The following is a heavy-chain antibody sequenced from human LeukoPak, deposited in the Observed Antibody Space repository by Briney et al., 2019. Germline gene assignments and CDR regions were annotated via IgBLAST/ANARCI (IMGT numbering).Heavy chain of an antibody. CDR1: GYDFTTYW. D-gene: IGHD3-10*01. Sequence: GESLKISCKISGYDFTTYWIGWVRQMPGKGLECMGIIWPGDSDTRYSPSFQGQVTISADKSISTAYLQWSSLKASDTAMYYCARLVVRGVIKERYYYYMDVWGKGTTVTISS. CDR2: IWPGDSDT. V-gene: IGHV5-51*01. CDR3: ARLVVRGVIKERYYYYMDV. J-gene: IGHJ6*03.